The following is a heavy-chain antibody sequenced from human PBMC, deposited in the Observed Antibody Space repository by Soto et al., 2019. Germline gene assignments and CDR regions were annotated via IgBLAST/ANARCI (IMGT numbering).Heavy chain of an antibody. V-gene: IGHV1-69*06. CDR2: IIPIFGTA. D-gene: IGHD2-15*01. Sequence: QVQLVQSGAEVKKPGSSVKVSCKASGGTFSSYAIGWVRQAPGQGLEWMGGIIPIFGTANYAQKFQGRVTITADKTTSTAYMELSSLRSEDTAVYYCARDLWGCSGGSCYSGADYWGQGTLVTVSS. CDR3: ARDLWGCSGGSCYSGADY. CDR1: GGTFSSYA. J-gene: IGHJ4*02.